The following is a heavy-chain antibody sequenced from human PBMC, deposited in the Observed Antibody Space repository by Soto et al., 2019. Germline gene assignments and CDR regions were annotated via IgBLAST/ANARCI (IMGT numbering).Heavy chain of an antibody. Sequence: QVQLQESGPGLVKASQTLSLTCTVSGGTITTGGHFWSWIRQYPGKGLEWIGYIYYSGTTHYNPSLKSRVTISIDTSKNQFSLNLSSVTAADTAVYSCARVVSGSYLDYWGQGTLVTVSS. CDR1: GGTITTGGHF. J-gene: IGHJ4*02. CDR3: ARVVSGSYLDY. CDR2: IYYSGTT. D-gene: IGHD1-26*01. V-gene: IGHV4-31*03.